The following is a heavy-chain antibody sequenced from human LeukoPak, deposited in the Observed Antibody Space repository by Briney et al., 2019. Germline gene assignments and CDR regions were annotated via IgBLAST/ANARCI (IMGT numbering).Heavy chain of an antibody. V-gene: IGHV3-23*01. CDR1: GFTFSSYG. Sequence: PGGSLRLSGAASGFTFSSYGMSWVRQAPGKGLEWVSSISGSVGTIYYADSVKGRFTISRDNSKNTLYLQMNNLRAEDSAVYYCAKDLSGYGPYWYFDLWGRGTLVTVSS. J-gene: IGHJ2*01. CDR3: AKDLSGYGPYWYFDL. CDR2: ISGSVGTI. D-gene: IGHD6-25*01.